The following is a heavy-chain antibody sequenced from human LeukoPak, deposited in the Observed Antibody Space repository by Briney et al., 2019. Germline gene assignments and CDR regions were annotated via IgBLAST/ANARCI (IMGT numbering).Heavy chain of an antibody. Sequence: PSETLSLTCTVSNGSITNYYWSWIRQPPGKGLEWFGYIYYSGSTNYNPSLKSRVTISVDTSKNQFSLRLTSVSAADTAVYYCARGFGYSYGRGYDYWGQGTLVTVSS. CDR2: IYYSGST. CDR3: ARGFGYSYGRGYDY. V-gene: IGHV4-59*01. CDR1: NGSITNYY. D-gene: IGHD5-18*01. J-gene: IGHJ4*02.